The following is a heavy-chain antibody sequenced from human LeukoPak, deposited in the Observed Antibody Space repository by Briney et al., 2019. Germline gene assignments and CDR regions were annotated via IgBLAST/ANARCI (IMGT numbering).Heavy chain of an antibody. J-gene: IGHJ5*02. V-gene: IGHV1-2*02. CDR3: ARERITMVRGVKKGFDP. CDR2: INPNSGGT. CDR1: GGTISSYA. D-gene: IGHD3-10*01. Sequence: GASVKVSCKASGGTISSYAISWVRQAPGQGLEWMGWINPNSGGTNYAQKFQGRVTMTRDTSISTAYMELSRLRSDDTAVYYCARERITMVRGVKKGFDPWGQGTLVTVSS.